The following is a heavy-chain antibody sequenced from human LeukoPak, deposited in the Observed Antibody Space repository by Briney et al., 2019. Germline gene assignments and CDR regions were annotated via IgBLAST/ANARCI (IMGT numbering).Heavy chain of an antibody. CDR3: AKFRDYYGMDV. Sequence: SETLSLTCAVSGGSISSSSNYWGWIRQPPGKGLEWIGSIYYSGSTFHNPSLTSRVTISVDTSRNQFSLKLTSVTAADTAVYYSAKFRDYYGMDVWGQGTTVTVSS. V-gene: IGHV4-39*07. CDR1: GGSISSSSNY. J-gene: IGHJ6*02. CDR2: IYYSGST.